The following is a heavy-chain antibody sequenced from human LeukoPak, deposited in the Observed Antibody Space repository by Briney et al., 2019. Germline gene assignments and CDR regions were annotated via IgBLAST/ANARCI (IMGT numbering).Heavy chain of an antibody. CDR2: ISHDGTNK. CDR1: GFTFSSYG. CDR3: AKDGLPYSSSRYYFDY. Sequence: GGSLRLSCAASGFTFSSYGMHWVRQAPGKGLEWVSIISHDGTNKYYADSVKGRFTISRDNSKNTLYLQINSLRAEDTAVFYCAKDGLPYSSSRYYFDYWGQGTLVTVSS. J-gene: IGHJ4*02. V-gene: IGHV3-30*18. D-gene: IGHD6-13*01.